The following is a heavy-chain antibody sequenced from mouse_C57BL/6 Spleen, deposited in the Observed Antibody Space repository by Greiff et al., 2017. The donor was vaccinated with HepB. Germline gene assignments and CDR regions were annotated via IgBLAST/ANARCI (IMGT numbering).Heavy chain of an antibody. J-gene: IGHJ1*03. D-gene: IGHD4-1*01. V-gene: IGHV1-39*01. CDR3: AKTGGALYWYFDF. Sequence: VQLQQSGPELVKPGASVKISCKASGYSFTDYNMNWVKQSNGKSLEWIGVINPNYGTTSYNQKFKGKATLTVDQSSSTAYMQLNSLTSEDSAVYYGAKTGGALYWYFDFWGTGTTVTVSS. CDR1: GYSFTDYN. CDR2: INPNYGTT.